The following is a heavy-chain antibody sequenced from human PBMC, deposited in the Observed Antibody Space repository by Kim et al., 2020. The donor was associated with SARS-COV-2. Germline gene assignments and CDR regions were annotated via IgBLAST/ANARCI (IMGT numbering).Heavy chain of an antibody. CDR1: GFTFSSYA. V-gene: IGHV3-30-3*01. CDR2: ISYDGSNK. J-gene: IGHJ6*02. Sequence: GGSLRLSCAASGFTFSSYAMHWVRQAPGKGLEWVAVISYDGSNKYYADSVKGRFTISRDNSKNTLYLQMNSLRAEDTAVYYCARTPYYYDSSGYYPTYYYGMDVWGQGTTVTVSS. CDR3: ARTPYYYDSSGYYPTYYYGMDV. D-gene: IGHD3-22*01.